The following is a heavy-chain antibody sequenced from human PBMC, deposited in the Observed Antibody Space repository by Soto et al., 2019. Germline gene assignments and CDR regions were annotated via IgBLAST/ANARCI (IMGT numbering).Heavy chain of an antibody. CDR2: ISTHNGNT. V-gene: IGHV1-18*04. Sequence: QDQLVQSGAEVKKPGASVKVSCKASVFTSSGISWVRQAPGQRLEWMGWISTHNGNTIYAQKFQGRVIMTMDTSTSTVYMELRSLRPDDTAVYLCAREGILGLFGAYDLWGQGTMVTVSS. CDR3: AREGILGLFGAYDL. J-gene: IGHJ3*01. CDR1: VFTSSG. D-gene: IGHD3-3*01.